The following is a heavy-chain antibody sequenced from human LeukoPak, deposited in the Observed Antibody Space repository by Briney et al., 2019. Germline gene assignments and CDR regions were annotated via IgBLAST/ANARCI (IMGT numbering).Heavy chain of an antibody. Sequence: PSETLSLTCTVSGGSISSYYWSWIRQPAGKGLEWIGVIYTSGSTSYNPSLKSRVTISVDKSKNQFSLNLRSVTAADTAVYYCAGRDYWGRGTLVTVSS. V-gene: IGHV4-4*07. CDR3: AGRDY. J-gene: IGHJ4*02. D-gene: IGHD1-26*01. CDR2: IYTSGST. CDR1: GGSISSYY.